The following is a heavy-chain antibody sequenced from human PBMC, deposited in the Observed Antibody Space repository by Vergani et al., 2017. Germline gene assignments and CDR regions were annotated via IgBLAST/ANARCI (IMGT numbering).Heavy chain of an antibody. Sequence: DVQLVQSGGGLIQPGGSLRLSCVVSGFTFSKYWMSWVRQAPGKGLEWVANINRDGSEKNYGDSVRGRFTIARDNAKNSVYLQMNILGGKDTAVYYCASHEYGGDAYWGQGTLVTVSS. V-gene: IGHV3-7*01. CDR2: INRDGSEK. J-gene: IGHJ4*02. CDR1: GFTFSKYW. D-gene: IGHD2/OR15-2a*01. CDR3: ASHEYGGDAY.